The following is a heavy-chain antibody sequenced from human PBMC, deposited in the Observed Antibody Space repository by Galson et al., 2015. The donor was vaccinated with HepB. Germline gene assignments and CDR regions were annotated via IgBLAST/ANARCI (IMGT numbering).Heavy chain of an antibody. V-gene: IGHV3-23*01. CDR2: ISGSGGST. CDR3: AKDGAIFGVEIYYYYGMDV. D-gene: IGHD3-3*01. Sequence: SLRLSCAASGFTFSSYAMSWVRQAPGKGLEWVSAISGSGGSTYYADSVKGRFTISRDNSKNTLYLQMNSLRAEDTAVYYCAKDGAIFGVEIYYYYGMDVWGQGTTVTVSS. J-gene: IGHJ6*02. CDR1: GFTFSSYA.